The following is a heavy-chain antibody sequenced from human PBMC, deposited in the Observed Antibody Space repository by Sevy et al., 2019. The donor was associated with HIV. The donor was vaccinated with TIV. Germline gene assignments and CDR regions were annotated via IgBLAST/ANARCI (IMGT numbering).Heavy chain of an antibody. Sequence: GGSLRLSCAASGFTFSSYWMSWVRQAPGKGLEWVANIKQDGSEKYYVDSVKGRFTISRDNAKNSLYLQMNSLRAEDTAVYYCARDSYCSSTSCYYYYYGMDVWGQGTTVTVSS. CDR3: ARDSYCSSTSCYYYYYGMDV. CDR2: IKQDGSEK. V-gene: IGHV3-7*01. J-gene: IGHJ6*02. D-gene: IGHD2-2*01. CDR1: GFTFSSYW.